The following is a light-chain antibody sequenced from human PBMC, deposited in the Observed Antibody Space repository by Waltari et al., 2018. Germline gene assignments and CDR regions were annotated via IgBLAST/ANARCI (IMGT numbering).Light chain of an antibody. Sequence: QSALTQPASVSGSPGQSITIPCPGTSSDVGGYNYVSWYQQHPGKAPKLMIYDVSKRPSGVSNRFSGSKSGNTASLTISGLQAEDEADYYCSSYTSSSTSVVFGGGTKLTVL. V-gene: IGLV2-14*01. CDR2: DVS. J-gene: IGLJ2*01. CDR3: SSYTSSSTSVV. CDR1: SSDVGGYNY.